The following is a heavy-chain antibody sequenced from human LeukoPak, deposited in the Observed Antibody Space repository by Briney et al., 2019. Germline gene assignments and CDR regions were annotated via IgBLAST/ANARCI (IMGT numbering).Heavy chain of an antibody. D-gene: IGHD2-15*01. CDR3: AKAGAVVVVAAKYFDY. CDR2: ISGSGDST. J-gene: IGHJ4*02. Sequence: PGGSLRLSCAASGFTFNRYWMHWVRQAPGKGLEWVSAISGSGDSTYYADSVKGRFTISRDNSKNTLYLQMNSLRAEDTAVYYCAKAGAVVVVAAKYFDYWGQGTLVTVSS. V-gene: IGHV3-23*01. CDR1: GFTFNRYW.